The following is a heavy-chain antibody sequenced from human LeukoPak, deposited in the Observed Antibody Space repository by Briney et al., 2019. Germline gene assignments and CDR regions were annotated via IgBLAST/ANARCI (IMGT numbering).Heavy chain of an antibody. CDR3: AKGVSSPLYYFDY. CDR2: ITKDGDRT. D-gene: IGHD5/OR15-5a*01. V-gene: IGHV3-23*01. Sequence: GGSLRLSCAASGFTFSSYAMRWVRQAPGKGLEWVSSITKDGDRTYYADSVKGRFTISRDNSENTVHLQMNSLRAEDTAVYYCAKGVSSPLYYFDYWGQGNLVAVSS. J-gene: IGHJ4*02. CDR1: GFTFSSYA.